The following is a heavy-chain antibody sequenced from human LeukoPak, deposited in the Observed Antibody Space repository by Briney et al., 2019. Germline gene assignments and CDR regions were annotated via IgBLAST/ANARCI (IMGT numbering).Heavy chain of an antibody. CDR1: GGSISSYY. V-gene: IGHV4-59*01. J-gene: IGHJ5*02. CDR2: IYYSGST. D-gene: IGHD1-26*01. CDR3: ARDELGVNWFDP. Sequence: PSETLSLTCTVSGGSISSYYWSWIRQPPGKGLEWIGYIYYSGSTNHNPSLKSRVTISVDTSKNQFSLKLSSVAAADTAVYYCARDELGVNWFDPWGQGTLVTVSS.